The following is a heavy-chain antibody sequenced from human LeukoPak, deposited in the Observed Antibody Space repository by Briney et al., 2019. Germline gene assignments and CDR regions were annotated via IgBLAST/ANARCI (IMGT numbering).Heavy chain of an antibody. V-gene: IGHV4-59*08. CDR2: IYYSGST. Sequence: SETLSLTCAVYGGSFSSYYWSWIRQPPGKGLEWIGYIYYSGSTNYNPSLKSRVTISVDTSKNQFSLKLSSVTAADTAVYYCARYSSGWYLADGMDVWGQGTTVTVSS. CDR1: GGSFSSYY. J-gene: IGHJ6*02. CDR3: ARYSSGWYLADGMDV. D-gene: IGHD6-19*01.